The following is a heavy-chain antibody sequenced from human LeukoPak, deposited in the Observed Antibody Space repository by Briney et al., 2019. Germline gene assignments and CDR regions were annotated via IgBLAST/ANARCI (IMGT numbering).Heavy chain of an antibody. CDR2: IYYSGST. CDR1: GGSISSKSYY. CDR3: ARNRYYYGSGNYGVPNWFDP. D-gene: IGHD3-10*01. J-gene: IGHJ5*02. Sequence: SETLSLTCTVSGGSISSKSYYWGWIRQPPGKGLKWIGSIYYSGSTYYNPSLKSRVTISVDTSKNQFSLKLNSVTAADTAVYYCARNRYYYGSGNYGVPNWFDPWGQGTLVTVSS. V-gene: IGHV4-39*01.